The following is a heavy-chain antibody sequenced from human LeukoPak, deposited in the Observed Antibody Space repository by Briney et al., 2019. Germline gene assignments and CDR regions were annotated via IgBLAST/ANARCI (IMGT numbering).Heavy chain of an antibody. Sequence: KPGESLRLSCAATGFTFSDAWMTWLRQAPGKGLEWVGRIKSKSAGGTTEYAARVKCRFSISRDDSKDTLFMQMNSLKTEYTAMYYCTAAVPTMVAQIDYWGQGTRVTVSS. D-gene: IGHD4/OR15-4a*01. CDR2: IKSKSAGGTT. CDR3: TAAVPTMVAQIDY. CDR1: GFTFSDAW. V-gene: IGHV3-15*01. J-gene: IGHJ4*02.